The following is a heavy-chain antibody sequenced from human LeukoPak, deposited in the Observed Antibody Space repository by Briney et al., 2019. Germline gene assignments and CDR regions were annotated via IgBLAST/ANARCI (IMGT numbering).Heavy chain of an antibody. D-gene: IGHD5-12*01. CDR1: GLTVSTNY. V-gene: IGHV3-66*01. CDR3: ARDRVASMWMEDAFDI. CDR2: IYNSGSI. Sequence: GGSLRLSCVDSGLTVSTNYMSWVRQAQGKGLEWVSIIYNSGSIYYADSVRGRFTLSRDISKNTLYLQMSNLRVEDTAVYYCARDRVASMWMEDAFDIWGQGTMVTVSS. J-gene: IGHJ3*02.